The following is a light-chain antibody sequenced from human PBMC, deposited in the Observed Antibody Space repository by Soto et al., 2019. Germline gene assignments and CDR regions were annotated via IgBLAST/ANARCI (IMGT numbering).Light chain of an antibody. CDR2: KVS. Sequence: VMTQSPDSLAVSLGERATINCKSSQSVLYSSNNKNYFSWFQQRPGRSPRRLIYKVSNRDSGVPARFSGSGSGTDFALKISRVEAEDVGVYYCMQGTHWPITFGQGTRLEI. J-gene: IGKJ5*01. CDR1: QSVLYSSNNKNY. V-gene: IGKV2-30*01. CDR3: MQGTHWPIT.